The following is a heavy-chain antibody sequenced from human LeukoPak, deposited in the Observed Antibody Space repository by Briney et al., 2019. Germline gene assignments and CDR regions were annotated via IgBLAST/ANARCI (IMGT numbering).Heavy chain of an antibody. V-gene: IGHV4-59*01. CDR1: GGSISSYY. CDR2: IYYSGST. D-gene: IGHD2-15*01. J-gene: IGHJ5*02. CDR3: ARGGYCSGGSCYFSWFDP. Sequence: SETLSLTCTVSGGSISSYYWSWIRQPPGKGLEWIGYIYYSGSTNYNPSLKSRVTISLDTSKNQFSLKLSSVTAADTAVYYCARGGYCSGGSCYFSWFDPWGQGTLVTVYS.